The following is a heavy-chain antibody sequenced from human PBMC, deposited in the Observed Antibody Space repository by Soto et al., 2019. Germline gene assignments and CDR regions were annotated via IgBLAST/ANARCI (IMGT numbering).Heavy chain of an antibody. Sequence: APVKVSCKASGYTFTSHAMHWVRQAPGQRLEWMGWINAGNGNTKYSQKFQGWVTMTRDTSISTAYMELSRLRSDDTAVYYCARSPSSYYYDSSGYYLGWYYFDYWGQGTLVTVSS. CDR2: INAGNGNT. V-gene: IGHV1-3*01. D-gene: IGHD3-22*01. CDR1: GYTFTSHA. J-gene: IGHJ4*02. CDR3: ARSPSSYYYDSSGYYLGWYYFDY.